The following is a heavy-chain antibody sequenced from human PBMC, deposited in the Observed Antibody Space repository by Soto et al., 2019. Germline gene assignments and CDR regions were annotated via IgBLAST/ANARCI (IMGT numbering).Heavy chain of an antibody. CDR3: AKEWTRFFSPYYFDF. J-gene: IGHJ4*02. Sequence: EVQLLESGGGLVQPGGYLRLSCAASGYTFSSYAMSWVRQAPGKGLEWVSAISGSGGSTYYADSVKGRFTISRDNSKNTLYLQMNSLRAEDTAVYYCAKEWTRFFSPYYFDFWGLGTLVTVSS. CDR2: ISGSGGST. V-gene: IGHV3-23*01. D-gene: IGHD3-3*01. CDR1: GYTFSSYA.